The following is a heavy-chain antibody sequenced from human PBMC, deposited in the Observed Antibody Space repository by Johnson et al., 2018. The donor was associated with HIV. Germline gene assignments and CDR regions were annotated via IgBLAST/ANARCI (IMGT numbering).Heavy chain of an antibody. J-gene: IGHJ3*02. Sequence: VQLVESGGGLVQPGGSLRLSCAASGFTVSSYYMNWVRQAPGKGLEWVSVIYSGGSTYYADSVKGRFTISRDNAKNSLYLQMNSLRAEDTALYYFARDRVGATPRTGYDAFDIWGQGTMVTVSS. V-gene: IGHV3-66*01. CDR2: IYSGGST. CDR3: ARDRVGATPRTGYDAFDI. CDR1: GFTVSSYY. D-gene: IGHD1-26*01.